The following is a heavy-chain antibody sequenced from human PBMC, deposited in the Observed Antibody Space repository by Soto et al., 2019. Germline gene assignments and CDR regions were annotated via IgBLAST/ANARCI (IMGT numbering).Heavy chain of an antibody. CDR3: ARAVRWFDP. V-gene: IGHV4-59*01. CDR2: IYYSGST. CDR1: GGSISSYY. D-gene: IGHD4-4*01. Sequence: SETLSLTCTVSGGSISSYYWSWIRQPPGKGLEWIGYIYYSGSTNYNPSLKSRVTISVDTSKNQFSLKLSSVTAADTAVYYCARAVRWFDPWGQGTLVTVSS. J-gene: IGHJ5*02.